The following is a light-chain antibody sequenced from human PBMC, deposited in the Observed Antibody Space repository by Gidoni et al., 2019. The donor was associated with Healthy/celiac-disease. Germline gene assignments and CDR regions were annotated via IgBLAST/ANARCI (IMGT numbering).Light chain of an antibody. CDR1: QSVSSN. V-gene: IGKV3-15*01. CDR2: GAS. Sequence: EIVMTQSPATLSVSPGERATLSCRASQSVSSNLAWYQQKPGQAPRLLIYGASTRATGIPARFSGCGSGTEFTLTISSLQSEDFAVYYCQQYNNWPGRTFGQGTKVEIK. J-gene: IGKJ1*01. CDR3: QQYNNWPGRT.